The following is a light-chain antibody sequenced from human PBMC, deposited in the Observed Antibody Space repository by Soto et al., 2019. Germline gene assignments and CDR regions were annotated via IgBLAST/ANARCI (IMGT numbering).Light chain of an antibody. CDR3: QSYDSSLSVNYV. CDR2: GNS. Sequence: SVLTQPPSVSVAPGQRVTISCTGSSSNIGAGYDVHWYQQLPGTAPKLLIYGNSNRPSGVPDRFSGSKSGTSASLAITGLQAEDEADYYCQSYDSSLSVNYVFGTGTKVTVL. V-gene: IGLV1-40*01. J-gene: IGLJ1*01. CDR1: SSNIGAGYD.